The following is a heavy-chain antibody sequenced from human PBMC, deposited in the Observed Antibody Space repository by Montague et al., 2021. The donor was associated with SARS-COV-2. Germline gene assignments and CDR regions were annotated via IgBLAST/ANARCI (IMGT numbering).Heavy chain of an antibody. J-gene: IGHJ4*02. V-gene: IGHV3-48*03. Sequence: SRSLSLAASEFTFSYFEMNWVRQAPGKGLEWISYISGAGTTIYYADSVKGRFTISRDNAKNSLYLQMNSLRAEDTAVYYCARDLVVTDGISDYWGQGTLVTVSS. D-gene: IGHD2-8*02. CDR1: EFTFSYFE. CDR3: ARDLVVTDGISDY. CDR2: ISGAGTTI.